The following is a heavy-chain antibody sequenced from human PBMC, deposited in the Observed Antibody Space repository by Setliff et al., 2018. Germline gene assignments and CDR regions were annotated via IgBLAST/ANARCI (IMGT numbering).Heavy chain of an antibody. V-gene: IGHV4-39*07. J-gene: IGHJ4*02. D-gene: IGHD3-22*01. CDR2: GSPNWIGEINHSGSP. CDR1: GGSVSSTSHY. Sequence: KTSETLSLTCNVSGGSVSSTSHYWGWIRQPPGKGMEWIGEINHTGSPNWIGEINHSGSPNYNPSLKSRVTMSVDTSKNQFSLKLTSVTAADTAVYYCRVWVDMIEVDSWAQGTLVTVSS. CDR3: RVWVDMIEVDS.